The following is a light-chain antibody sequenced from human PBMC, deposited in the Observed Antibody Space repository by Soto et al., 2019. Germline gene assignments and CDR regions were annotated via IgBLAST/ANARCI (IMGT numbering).Light chain of an antibody. J-gene: IGKJ5*01. CDR3: QQTNIFPYT. Sequence: DIQMTQSPSTLPASVGDGVPIPSRASQSISNWLAWYQQKPGTAPKVLIYAASTLQGAVPSRFSGRGSGTDFSLTISSLQPEDVATYYCQQTNIFPYTFGQGTRLEIK. CDR1: QSISNW. CDR2: AAS. V-gene: IGKV1-12*01.